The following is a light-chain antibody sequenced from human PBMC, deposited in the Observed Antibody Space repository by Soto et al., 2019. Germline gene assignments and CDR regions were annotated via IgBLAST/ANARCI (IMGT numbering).Light chain of an antibody. V-gene: IGLV1-40*01. J-gene: IGLJ1*01. CDR3: QSYDSGPSYV. Sequence: QSVLTQPPSVSGAPGQRVTISCTGSSSNIGAGYDVHWYQQLPGTAPKLLIYGKSNRPSGVPDRFSGSKSGTSASLAITGLQAEDEADYYCQSYDSGPSYVVGSGTKLTLL. CDR1: SSNIGAGYD. CDR2: GKS.